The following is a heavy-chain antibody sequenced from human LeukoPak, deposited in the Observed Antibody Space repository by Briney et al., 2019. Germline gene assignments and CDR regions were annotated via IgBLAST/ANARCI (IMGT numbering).Heavy chain of an antibody. V-gene: IGHV3-20*04. D-gene: IGHD5-12*01. CDR2: INWNGGST. J-gene: IGHJ3*02. CDR3: ARVGGYDAFDI. CDR1: GFTFDDYG. Sequence: GGSLRLPCAASGFTFDDYGMSWVRQASGKGLEWVSGINWNGGSTGYADSVKGRFTISRDNARKSLYLQMNSLRAEDTAVYYCARVGGYDAFDIWGQGTMVTVSS.